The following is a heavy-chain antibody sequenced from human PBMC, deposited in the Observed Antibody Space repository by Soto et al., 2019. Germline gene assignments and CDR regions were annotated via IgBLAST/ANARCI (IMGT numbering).Heavy chain of an antibody. Sequence: EPLSLTCTGSCGPISSYYWSWIRQPPGKGLEWIGYIYYSGSTNYNPSLKSRVTISVDTSKNQFSLKLSSVTAADTAVYYCARGEEYYYDSSGSFDYWGQGTLVIVSS. CDR2: IYYSGST. J-gene: IGHJ4*02. D-gene: IGHD3-22*01. CDR1: CGPISSYY. CDR3: ARGEEYYYDSSGSFDY. V-gene: IGHV4-59*01.